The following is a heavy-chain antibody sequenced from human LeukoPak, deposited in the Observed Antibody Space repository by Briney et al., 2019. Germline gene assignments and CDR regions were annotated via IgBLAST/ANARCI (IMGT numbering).Heavy chain of an antibody. V-gene: IGHV1-24*01. Sequence: ASVKVSCKVSGYTLTELSMHWVRQAPGKGLEWMGGFDPEDGETIYAQKFQGRVTITRDTSASTAYMELSSLRSEDTAVYYCARDSVAVAAPLFDYWGQGTLVTVSS. D-gene: IGHD6-19*01. CDR2: FDPEDGET. J-gene: IGHJ4*02. CDR3: ARDSVAVAAPLFDY. CDR1: GYTLTELS.